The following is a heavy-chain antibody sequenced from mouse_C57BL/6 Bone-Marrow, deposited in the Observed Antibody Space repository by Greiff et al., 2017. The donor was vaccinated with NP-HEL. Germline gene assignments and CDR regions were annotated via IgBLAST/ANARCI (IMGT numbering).Heavy chain of an antibody. CDR1: GFTLSDYY. D-gene: IGHD2-4*01. V-gene: IGHV5-16*01. CDR2: INYDGSST. CDR3: AREGGLRRRTYAMDY. J-gene: IGHJ4*01. Sequence: DVMLVESEGGLVQPGSSMKLSCTASGFTLSDYYMAWVRQVPEKGLEWVANINYDGSSTYYLDSLKSRFIISRDNAKNILYLQMSSLKSEDTATYYCAREGGLRRRTYAMDYWGQGTSVTVSS.